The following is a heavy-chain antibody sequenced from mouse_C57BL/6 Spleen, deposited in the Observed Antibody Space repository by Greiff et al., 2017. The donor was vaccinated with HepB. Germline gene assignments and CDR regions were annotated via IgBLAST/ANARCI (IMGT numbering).Heavy chain of an antibody. CDR1: GFSFNTYA. D-gene: IGHD1-1*01. Sequence: EVQLVESGGGLVQPKGSLKLSCAASGFSFNTYAMNWVRQAPGKGLEWVARIRSKSNNYATYYADSVKDRFTISRDDSESMLYLQMNNLKTEDTAMYYCVRHKSSYWYFDVWGTGTTVTVSS. J-gene: IGHJ1*03. CDR3: VRHKSSYWYFDV. CDR2: IRSKSNNYAT. V-gene: IGHV10-1*01.